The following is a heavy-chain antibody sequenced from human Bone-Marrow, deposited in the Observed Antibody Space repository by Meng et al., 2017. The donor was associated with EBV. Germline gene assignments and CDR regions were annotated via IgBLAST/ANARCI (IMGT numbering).Heavy chain of an antibody. D-gene: IGHD2-2*02. Sequence: VQVVASGVEVKQTGSLVQASCIASCDISNTYAIIGVIQAPGQGLVWMGGIISMFDVVNYEQKFQGRVAISADRSTNTAHLELSRLRSEDTAMYFCARVHWTSGGYTAPFDHRGPGILVTVSS. J-gene: IGHJ4*02. CDR2: IISMFDVV. V-gene: IGHV1-69*17. CDR1: CDISNTYA. CDR3: ARVHWTSGGYTAPFDH.